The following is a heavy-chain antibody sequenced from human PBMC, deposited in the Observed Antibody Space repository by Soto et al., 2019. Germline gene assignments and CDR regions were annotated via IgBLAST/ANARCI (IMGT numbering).Heavy chain of an antibody. Sequence: ESGGGVVQPGGSLRLSCVGSGFSFTKHALHWVRQAPGKGLEWVAVVSYDQTNKYYSDSVRFSISRDNAKSTLYLQMNSLRPEDTAVYYCAIQRSQGGLTEFHHWGQGTPVIVS. CDR1: GFSFTKHA. CDR2: VSYDQTNK. CDR3: AIQRSQGGLTEFHH. J-gene: IGHJ1*01. D-gene: IGHD2-15*01. V-gene: IGHV3-30*14.